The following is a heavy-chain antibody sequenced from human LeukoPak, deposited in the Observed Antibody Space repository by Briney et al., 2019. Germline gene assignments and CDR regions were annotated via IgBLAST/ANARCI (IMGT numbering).Heavy chain of an antibody. D-gene: IGHD2-2*01. CDR3: TTGYCTSTSCSKGIEY. Sequence: GGSLRLSCTASGFTFGDYAMSWFRQAPGKGLEWVGFIRSKAYGGTTEYAASVKGRFNISRDDSKNTLYPQMNSLKTEDTAVYYCTTGYCTSTSCSKGIEYWGQGTLVTVSS. J-gene: IGHJ4*02. CDR1: GFTFGDYA. V-gene: IGHV3-49*03. CDR2: IRSKAYGGTT.